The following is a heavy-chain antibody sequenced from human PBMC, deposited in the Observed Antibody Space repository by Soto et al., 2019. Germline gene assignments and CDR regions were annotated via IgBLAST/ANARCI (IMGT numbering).Heavy chain of an antibody. CDR3: ARDRIQYSSSWYPWGY. CDR1: GFTFSSYG. V-gene: IGHV3-33*01. Sequence: GGSLRLSCAASGFTFSSYGMHWVRQAPGKGLEWVAVIWYDGSNKYYADSVKGRFTISRDNSKNTLYLQMNSLRAEDTAVYYCARDRIQYSSSWYPWGYWGQGTLVTVSS. CDR2: IWYDGSNK. J-gene: IGHJ4*02. D-gene: IGHD6-13*01.